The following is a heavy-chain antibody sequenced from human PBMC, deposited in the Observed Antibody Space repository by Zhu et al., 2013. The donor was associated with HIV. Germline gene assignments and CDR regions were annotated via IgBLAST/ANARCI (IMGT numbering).Heavy chain of an antibody. Sequence: QVQLVQSGAEVKKPGSSVKVSCKASGGTFSSYAISWVRQAPGQGLEWMGGIIPIFGTANYAQKFQGRVTITADESTSTAYMELSSLRSEDTAVYYCARRLIDYGGNSYYFDYWGQGTLVTVSS. V-gene: IGHV1-69*01. J-gene: IGHJ4*02. CDR1: GGTFSSYA. CDR3: ARRLIDYGGNSYYFDY. D-gene: IGHD4-17*01. CDR2: IIPIFGTA.